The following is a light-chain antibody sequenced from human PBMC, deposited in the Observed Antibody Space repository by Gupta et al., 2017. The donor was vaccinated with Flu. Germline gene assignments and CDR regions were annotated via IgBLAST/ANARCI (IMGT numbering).Light chain of an antibody. CDR1: QGISSY. V-gene: IGKV1-8*01. J-gene: IGKJ1*01. CDR2: AAS. CDR3: QQYYSYPQT. Sequence: AIRMTQSPSSLSASTGDRVTITCRASQGISSYLAWYQQKPGKAPKLLIYAASTLQSGVPSRFSGSGSGTDSTLTISCLQSEDFATYYCQQYYSYPQTFGQGTKVEIK.